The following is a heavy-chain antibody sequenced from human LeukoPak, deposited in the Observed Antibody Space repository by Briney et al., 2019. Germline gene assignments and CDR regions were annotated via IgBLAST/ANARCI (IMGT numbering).Heavy chain of an antibody. CDR3: ARGGIVGATSLPFDY. V-gene: IGHV3-7*01. CDR2: IKQDGSEK. Sequence: GGSLRLSCAASGFTFSSYWMSWVRQAPGKGLEWVANIKQDGSEKYYVDSVKGRFTISRDNAKNSLYLQMNSLRAEDTAVYYCARGGIVGATSLPFDYWGQGTLVTVSS. J-gene: IGHJ4*02. CDR1: GFTFSSYW. D-gene: IGHD1-26*01.